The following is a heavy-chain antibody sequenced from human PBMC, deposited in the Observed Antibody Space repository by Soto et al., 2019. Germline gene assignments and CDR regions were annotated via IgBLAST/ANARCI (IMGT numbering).Heavy chain of an antibody. V-gene: IGHV3-7*01. Sequence: GGSLRLSCAAFGFTFSTYWMGWFRQAPGKGLEWVANIKRDGSEKYYVDSVKGRFTISRDNAKNSLSLQMNTLRAEDTAVYYCARDTAGAGIDYWGQGTLVTVSS. J-gene: IGHJ4*02. D-gene: IGHD3-10*01. CDR2: IKRDGSEK. CDR1: GFTFSTYW. CDR3: ARDTAGAGIDY.